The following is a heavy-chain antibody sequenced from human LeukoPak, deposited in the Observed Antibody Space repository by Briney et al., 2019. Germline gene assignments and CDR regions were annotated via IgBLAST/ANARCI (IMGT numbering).Heavy chain of an antibody. Sequence: ASVKVSCKASGYTFTSYGISWVRQAPGQGLEWMGWISAYNGNTNYAQKLQGRVTMTTDTSTSTAYMELRRLRSDDTAVYYCARAGYSSSWYYSDYWGQGTLVTVSS. D-gene: IGHD6-13*01. V-gene: IGHV1-18*01. CDR2: ISAYNGNT. CDR3: ARAGYSSSWYYSDY. J-gene: IGHJ4*02. CDR1: GYTFTSYG.